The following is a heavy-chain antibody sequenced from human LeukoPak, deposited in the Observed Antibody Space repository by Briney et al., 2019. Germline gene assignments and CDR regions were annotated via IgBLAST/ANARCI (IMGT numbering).Heavy chain of an antibody. CDR2: ISSGGGST. CDR1: GFTFSTFP. D-gene: IGHD3-22*01. Sequence: GGSLRLSCSASGFTFSTFPMHWVRQAPGKGLEYVSAISSGGGSTFYADSVKGRFTISRDNSKNTLYLQMSSLRPEDTAVYYCVKAVHYDSGTYYYVGWGQGTMVTVSS. V-gene: IGHV3-64D*09. CDR3: VKAVHYDSGTYYYVG. J-gene: IGHJ3*01.